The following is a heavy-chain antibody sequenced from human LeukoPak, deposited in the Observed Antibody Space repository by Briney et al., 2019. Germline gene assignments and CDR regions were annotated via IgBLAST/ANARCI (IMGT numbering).Heavy chain of an antibody. CDR2: ISGSGSTI. V-gene: IGHV3-23*01. CDR1: GFTFSSYA. J-gene: IGHJ4*02. Sequence: GGSLRLSCAASGFTFSSYAMSWVRQAPGKGLEWVSAISGSGSTIYYADSVKGRFTISRDNAKNSLYLQMNSLRAEDTAVYYCAREWGWNYGQAPIDYWGQGTLVTVSS. CDR3: AREWGWNYGQAPIDY. D-gene: IGHD1-7*01.